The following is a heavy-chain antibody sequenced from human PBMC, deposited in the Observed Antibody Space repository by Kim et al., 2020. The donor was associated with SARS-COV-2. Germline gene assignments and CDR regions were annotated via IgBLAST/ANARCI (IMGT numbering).Heavy chain of an antibody. D-gene: IGHD3-10*01. CDR1: GYTFTGYY. J-gene: IGHJ5*02. V-gene: IGHV1-2*06. Sequence: ASVKVSCKASGYTFTGYYMHWVRQAPGQGLEWMGRINPNSGGTNYAQKFQGRVTMTRDTSISTAYMELSRLRSDDTAVYYCAREVVRFGEATDPWGQGTLVTVSS. CDR2: INPNSGGT. CDR3: AREVVRFGEATDP.